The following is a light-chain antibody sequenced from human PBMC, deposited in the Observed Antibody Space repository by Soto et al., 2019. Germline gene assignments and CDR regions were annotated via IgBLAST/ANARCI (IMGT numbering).Light chain of an antibody. CDR1: QSVSTN. Sequence: EIVMTQSPATLSVSPGGSATLSCRASQSVSTNLAWYQQKLGQAPRLLIYGASTRATGIPVRFSGSRSGTACTLTISSLQSEDFAVYFCQQYNDWPLTFGGGTKVEIK. CDR2: GAS. V-gene: IGKV3-15*01. CDR3: QQYNDWPLT. J-gene: IGKJ4*02.